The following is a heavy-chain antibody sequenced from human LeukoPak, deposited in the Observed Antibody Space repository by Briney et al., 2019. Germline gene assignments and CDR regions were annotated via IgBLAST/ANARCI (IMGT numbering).Heavy chain of an antibody. CDR3: ARDSLPYGSGSD. CDR1: GFTFSSYG. Sequence: GGSLRLSCAASGFTFSSYGMHWVRQAPGKGLEWVAVISYDGSNKYYADSVKGRFTISRDNSKNTLYLQMNSLRAEDTAVYYCARDSLPYGSGSDWGQGTLVAVSS. V-gene: IGHV3-30*03. D-gene: IGHD3-10*01. CDR2: ISYDGSNK. J-gene: IGHJ4*02.